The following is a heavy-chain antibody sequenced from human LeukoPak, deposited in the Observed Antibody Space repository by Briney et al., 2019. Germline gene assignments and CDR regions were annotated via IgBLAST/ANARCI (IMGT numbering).Heavy chain of an antibody. CDR2: IYYSGST. D-gene: IGHD3-3*01. CDR3: ARGRKDYDFWSGSVNWSDP. J-gene: IGHJ5*02. Sequence: SETLSLTCTVSGGSISSGGYYWSWIRQHPGTGLEWIGYIYYSGSTYYNPSLKSRVTISVDTSKNQFSLKLSSVTAADTAVYYCARGRKDYDFWSGSVNWSDPWGQGTLVTVSS. V-gene: IGHV4-31*03. CDR1: GGSISSGGYY.